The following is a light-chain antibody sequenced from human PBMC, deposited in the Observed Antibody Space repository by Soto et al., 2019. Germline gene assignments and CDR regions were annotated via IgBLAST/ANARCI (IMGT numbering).Light chain of an antibody. V-gene: IGKV1-5*03. J-gene: IGKJ1*01. CDR1: QSISTY. Sequence: DIQMTQSPSTLSESIGDRVTITCRASQSISTYLAWFQQKPGKAPKLLIYKASTLQSGVPSRFSGSGSGTEVTLTISSLQPDDSATYYCQQYDSYSPTFGQGTKVEIK. CDR3: QQYDSYSPT. CDR2: KAS.